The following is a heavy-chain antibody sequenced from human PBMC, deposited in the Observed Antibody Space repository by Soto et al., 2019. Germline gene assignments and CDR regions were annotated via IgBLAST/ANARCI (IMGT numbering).Heavy chain of an antibody. J-gene: IGHJ6*02. CDR2: ISAYNGNT. D-gene: IGHD6-19*01. CDR1: GYTFTSFG. CDR3: ARVVVGGWPPGHYYYGMDV. Sequence: GASVKVACNASGYTFTSFGISWVRQAPGQGLEWMGWISAYNGNTNYAQKLQGRVTMTTDTSTSTAYMELRSLRSDDTAVYYCARVVVGGWPPGHYYYGMDVWGQGTTVTVSS. V-gene: IGHV1-18*01.